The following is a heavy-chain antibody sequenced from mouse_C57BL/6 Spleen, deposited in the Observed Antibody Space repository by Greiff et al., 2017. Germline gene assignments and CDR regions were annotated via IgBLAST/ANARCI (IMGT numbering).Heavy chain of an antibody. CDR1: GFTFSSYA. V-gene: IGHV5-4*01. CDR2: ISDGGSYT. D-gene: IGHD2-5*01. CDR3: AREANYSNFYAMDY. Sequence: DVHLVESGGGLVKPGGSLKLSCAASGFTFSSYAMSWVRQTPEKRLEWVATISDGGSYTYYPDNVKGRFTISRDNAKNNLYLQMSHLKSEDTAMYYCAREANYSNFYAMDYWGQGTSVTVSS. J-gene: IGHJ4*01.